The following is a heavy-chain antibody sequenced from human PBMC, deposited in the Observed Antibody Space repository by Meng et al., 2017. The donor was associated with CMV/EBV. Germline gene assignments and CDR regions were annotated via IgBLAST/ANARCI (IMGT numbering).Heavy chain of an antibody. D-gene: IGHD3-3*01. CDR1: GGTFSSYA. CDR3: ARDRAGRITIFGVVQGGGMDV. CDR2: IIPIFGTA. Sequence: SVKVSCKASGGTFSSYAISWVRQAPGQGLGWMGGIIPIFGTANYAQKFQGRVTITTDESTSTAYMELSSLRSEDTAVYYCARDRAGRITIFGVVQGGGMDVWGQGTTVTVSS. V-gene: IGHV1-69*05. J-gene: IGHJ6*02.